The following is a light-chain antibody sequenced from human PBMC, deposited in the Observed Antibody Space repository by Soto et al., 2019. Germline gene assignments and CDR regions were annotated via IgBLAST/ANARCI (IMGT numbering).Light chain of an antibody. CDR3: LLYYGGAYVV. V-gene: IGLV7-43*01. CDR1: TGAVTSGYY. J-gene: IGLJ2*01. CDR2: STS. Sequence: QTVVTQEPSLTVSQGGTVTLTCASSTGAVTSGYYPNWFQQKPGQAPRALSYSTSNKHSWTPARFSGSLLGGKAALTLSGVQHEDEAEYYCLLYYGGAYVVFGGGTKVTVL.